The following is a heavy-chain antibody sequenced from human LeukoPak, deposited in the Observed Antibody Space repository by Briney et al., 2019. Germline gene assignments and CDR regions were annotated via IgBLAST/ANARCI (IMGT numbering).Heavy chain of an antibody. CDR3: ARARVAIPFDY. J-gene: IGHJ4*02. Sequence: GGSLRLSCAASGFTFSSYGMHWVRQAPGKGLEWVAVISYDGSNKYYADSVKGRFTISRDNSKNTLYLQMNSLRAEDTAVYYCARARVAIPFDYWGQGTLVTVSS. CDR1: GFTFSSYG. D-gene: IGHD2-21*01. V-gene: IGHV3-30*03. CDR2: ISYDGSNK.